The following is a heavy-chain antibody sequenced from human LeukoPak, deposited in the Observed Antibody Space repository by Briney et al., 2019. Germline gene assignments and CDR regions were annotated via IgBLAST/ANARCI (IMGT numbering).Heavy chain of an antibody. CDR2: INHSGST. V-gene: IGHV4-34*01. J-gene: IGHJ6*03. Sequence: SETLSLTCAVYGGSFSGYYWSWIRQPPGKGLEWIGEINHSGSTNYNPSLKSRVTISVDTSKNQFSLKVTSVTAADTAVYYCARGALWFYYYYMDVWGKGTTVTVSS. D-gene: IGHD3-10*01. CDR1: GGSFSGYY. CDR3: ARGALWFYYYYMDV.